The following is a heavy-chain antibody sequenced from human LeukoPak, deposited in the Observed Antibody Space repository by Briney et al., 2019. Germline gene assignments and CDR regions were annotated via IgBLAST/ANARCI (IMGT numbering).Heavy chain of an antibody. D-gene: IGHD2-21*01. CDR3: ARELPFDL. CDR2: IKSDGSTT. CDR1: GFTFSSYW. V-gene: IGHV3-74*01. J-gene: IGHJ2*01. Sequence: GGSLRLSCAASGFTFSSYWMHWVRQAPGKGPVWVSRIKSDGSTTNYADSVKGRFTISRDNAKNTLYLQMNSLRAEDTAVYYCARELPFDLWGRGTLVTVSS.